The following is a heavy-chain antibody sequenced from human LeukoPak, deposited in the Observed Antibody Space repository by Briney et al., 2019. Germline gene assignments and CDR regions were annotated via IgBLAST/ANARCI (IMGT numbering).Heavy chain of an antibody. J-gene: IGHJ6*02. V-gene: IGHV3-23*01. D-gene: IGHD6-19*01. CDR1: GFTFSSYD. CDR3: AKDVGGDSSGWYGDYYYGMDV. CDR2: ISGSGGST. Sequence: GGSLRLSCAASGFTFSSYDMSWVRQAPGKGLEWVSGISGSGGSTYYADSVKGRFTSSRDNSKNTLYLQMNSLRAEDTAVYYCAKDVGGDSSGWYGDYYYGMDVWGQGTTVTVSS.